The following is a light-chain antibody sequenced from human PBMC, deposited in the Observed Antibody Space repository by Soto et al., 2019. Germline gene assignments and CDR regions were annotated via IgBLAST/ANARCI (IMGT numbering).Light chain of an antibody. J-gene: IGLJ3*02. CDR1: SSNIGAGYD. Sequence: QSVLTQPPSVSGAPGQRVTISCTGSSSNIGAGYDVHWYQQLPGTAPKLLIYGNSNRPSGVPDRFFGSKSGTSASLAITGLQAEDEADYYCQSYDSSLFWVFGGGTKLTVL. V-gene: IGLV1-40*01. CDR2: GNS. CDR3: QSYDSSLFWV.